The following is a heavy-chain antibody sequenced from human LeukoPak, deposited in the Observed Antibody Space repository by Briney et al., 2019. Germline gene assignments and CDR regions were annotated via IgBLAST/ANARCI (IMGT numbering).Heavy chain of an antibody. CDR1: GYTFIGYY. J-gene: IGHJ5*02. V-gene: IGHV1-2*02. CDR3: ARDQQWLVHWFDP. Sequence: ASVKVSCKASGYTFIGYYMHWVRQAPGQGLEWMGWINPNSGGTNYAQKFQGRVTMTRDTSISTAYMEVNSLRSDDTAVYYCARDQQWLVHWFDPWGQGTLVTVSS. CDR2: INPNSGGT. D-gene: IGHD6-19*01.